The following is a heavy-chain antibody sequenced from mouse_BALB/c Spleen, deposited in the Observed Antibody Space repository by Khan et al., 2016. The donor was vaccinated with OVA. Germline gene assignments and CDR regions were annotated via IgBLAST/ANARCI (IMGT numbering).Heavy chain of an antibody. D-gene: IGHD1-1*01. CDR2: INPSTGYS. CDR3: ARRGLRWDFDY. V-gene: IGHV1-7*01. Sequence: QVQLQQSGAELAKPGASVKMSCKASGYTFINYWILWVKQRPGQGLEWIGYINPSTGYSEYNQNFKYKATLTADKSSSTAYMQLSSRTSEDTEVYYCARRGLRWDFDYGGQGTTLTVSS. J-gene: IGHJ2*01. CDR1: GYTFINYW.